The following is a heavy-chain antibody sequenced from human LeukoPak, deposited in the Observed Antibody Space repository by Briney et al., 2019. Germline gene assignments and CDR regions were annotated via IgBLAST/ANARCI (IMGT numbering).Heavy chain of an antibody. Sequence: SVKVSCKASGGTFSSYAISWVRQAPGQGLEWMGRIIPIFGTANYAQKFQGRVTITTDESTSTAYMELSSLRSEDTAVCYCASSDDSSGNNYYYYYYMDVWGKGTTVTVSS. CDR1: GGTFSSYA. V-gene: IGHV1-69*05. CDR3: ASSDDSSGNNYYYYYYMDV. D-gene: IGHD3-22*01. CDR2: IIPIFGTA. J-gene: IGHJ6*03.